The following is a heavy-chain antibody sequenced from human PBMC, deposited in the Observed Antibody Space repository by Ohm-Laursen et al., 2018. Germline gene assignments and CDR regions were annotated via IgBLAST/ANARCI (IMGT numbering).Heavy chain of an antibody. J-gene: IGHJ4*02. CDR1: GYTFTGYY. Sequence: SVKVSCKASGYTFTGYYMHWVRQAPGQGLEWMGWINPNSGGTNYAQKFQGRVTMTRDTSISTAYMELSSLRSEDTAVYYCAKTRYFSRGSCDFDYWGQGTLVTVSS. D-gene: IGHD2-15*01. V-gene: IGHV1-2*02. CDR3: AKTRYFSRGSCDFDY. CDR2: INPNSGGT.